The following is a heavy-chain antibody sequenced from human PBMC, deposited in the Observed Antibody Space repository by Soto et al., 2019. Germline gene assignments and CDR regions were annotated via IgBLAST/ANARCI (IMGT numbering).Heavy chain of an antibody. CDR3: ARSGAYCTCITCLFDSF. D-gene: IGHD2-8*01. CDR2: ISAYNGDT. Sequence: QAQLVQSGGEVKKPGASVKVSCRASGYTFTSYGYAWVRQAPGQGLEWMGWISAYNGDTNYAQKFQDRVTLTPDTSTTTAETELRNLGSDDTAVYYCARSGAYCTCITCLFDSFWGLGTLVTVSS. J-gene: IGHJ4*02. CDR1: GYTFTSYG. V-gene: IGHV1-18*01.